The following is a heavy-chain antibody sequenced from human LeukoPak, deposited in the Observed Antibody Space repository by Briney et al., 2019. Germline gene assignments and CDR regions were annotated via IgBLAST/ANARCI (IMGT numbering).Heavy chain of an antibody. Sequence: GGSLRLSCAASGFTFNSYAMNWVRQAPGKGLEWVSSISGSGGSTNYAASVKGRFTISRDNSNHTVYLQMNSMSADDTAVYYCAKSVTADPWGQGTLVTVSS. CDR1: GFTFNSYA. CDR3: AKSVTADP. V-gene: IGHV3-23*01. CDR2: ISGSGGST. D-gene: IGHD4-23*01. J-gene: IGHJ5*02.